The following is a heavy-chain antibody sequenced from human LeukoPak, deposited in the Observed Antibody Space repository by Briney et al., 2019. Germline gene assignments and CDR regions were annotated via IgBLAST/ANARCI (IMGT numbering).Heavy chain of an antibody. CDR3: TTGEYPGAFDI. CDR1: GFTFSNAW. D-gene: IGHD2/OR15-2a*01. V-gene: IGHV3-15*01. Sequence: GGPLRLSCAASGFTFSNAWMSWVRPAPGKGLEWVGRIKSKTDGGTTDYAAPVKGRFTISRDDSKNTLYLQMNSLKTDDTAVYYCTTGEYPGAFDIWGQGTMVTVSS. J-gene: IGHJ3*02. CDR2: IKSKTDGGTT.